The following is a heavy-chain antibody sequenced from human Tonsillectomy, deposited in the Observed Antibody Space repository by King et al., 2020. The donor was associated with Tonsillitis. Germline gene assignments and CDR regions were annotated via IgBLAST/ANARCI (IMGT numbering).Heavy chain of an antibody. J-gene: IGHJ5*02. V-gene: IGHV4-34*01. CDR1: GGSFSGYY. D-gene: IGHD4-11*01. CDR3: AGDYSNRYNWFDP. CDR2: INYSGST. Sequence: VQLQQWGAGLLKPSETLSLTCAVYGGSFSGYYWSWIRQPPGKGLEWIGEINYSGSTNYNPSLKSRVTISVDTSKNQFSLKLSSVTAADTAVYYCAGDYSNRYNWFDPWGQGALVTVSS.